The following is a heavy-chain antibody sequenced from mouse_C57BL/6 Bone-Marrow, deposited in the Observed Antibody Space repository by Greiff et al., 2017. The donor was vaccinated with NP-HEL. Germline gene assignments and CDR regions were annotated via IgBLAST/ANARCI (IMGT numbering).Heavy chain of an antibody. CDR2: INPGSGGT. CDR1: GYAFTNYL. J-gene: IGHJ3*01. Sequence: VQLQQPGAELVRPGTSVKVSCKASGYAFTNYLIEWVKQRPGQGLEWIGVINPGSGGTNYNEKFKGKATLTADKSSSTAYMQLSSLTSEDSAVYFCARGGFAYWGQGTLVTVSA. CDR3: ARGGFAY. V-gene: IGHV1-54*01.